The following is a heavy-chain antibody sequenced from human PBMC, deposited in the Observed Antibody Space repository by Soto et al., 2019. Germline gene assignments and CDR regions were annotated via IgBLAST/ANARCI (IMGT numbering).Heavy chain of an antibody. V-gene: IGHV1-8*01. D-gene: IGHD3-10*01. J-gene: IGHJ6*02. CDR3: ARVISRGSGSYHQYYYYGMDV. CDR1: GYTFTSYY. CDR2: MNPNSGNT. Sequence: ASVKVSCKASGYTFTSYYINWVRQATGQGLEWMGWMNPNSGNTGYAQKFQGRVTMTRNTSISTAYMELSSLRSEDTAVYYCARVISRGSGSYHQYYYYGMDVWGQGTTVTVSS.